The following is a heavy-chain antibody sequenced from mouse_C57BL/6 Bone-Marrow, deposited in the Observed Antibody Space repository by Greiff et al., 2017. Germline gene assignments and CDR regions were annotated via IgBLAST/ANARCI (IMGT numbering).Heavy chain of an antibody. CDR3: ARVLWYLLDY. J-gene: IGHJ2*01. CDR1: GYTFTSYT. CDR2: INPSSGYT. D-gene: IGHD2-1*01. V-gene: IGHV1-4*01. Sequence: VQLQESGAELARPGASVKMSCKASGYTFTSYTMHWVKQRPGQGLEWIGYINPSSGYTKYNQKFKDKDTLTADKSSSTAYMQLSSLTSEDSAVYYCARVLWYLLDYWGQGTTLTVSS.